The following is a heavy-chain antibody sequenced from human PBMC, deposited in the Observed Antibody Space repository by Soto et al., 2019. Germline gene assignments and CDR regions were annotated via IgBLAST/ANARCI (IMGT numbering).Heavy chain of an antibody. D-gene: IGHD3-3*01. CDR3: ARSYTIFGVVIRDYLFDP. J-gene: IGHJ5*02. V-gene: IGHV4-4*07. Sequence: EPMSHTCTVADGTIRGYDWSWIRQNDGKGLEWIGRIYTSGSTNYNPSLKSRVTMSVDTSKNQFSLKLSSVTAADTAVYYCARSYTIFGVVIRDYLFDPLGQGT. CDR1: DGTIRGYD. CDR2: IYTSGST.